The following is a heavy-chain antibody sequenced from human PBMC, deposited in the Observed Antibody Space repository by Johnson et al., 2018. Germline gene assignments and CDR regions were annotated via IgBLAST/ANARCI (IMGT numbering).Heavy chain of an antibody. Sequence: VQLVESGAEVKKPGSSVKVSCKASGGTFSSYAISWVRQAPGQGLEWMGGIIPIFGTANYAQKFQGRVTITADESTSTAYMELSSLRSEDTAGYYCAGEVRAHLKMATQPSTYCYYGMDGWVQGTTVTGSS. CDR2: IIPIFGTA. CDR3: AGEVRAHLKMATQPSTYCYYGMDG. J-gene: IGHJ6*02. D-gene: IGHD5-24*01. V-gene: IGHV1-69*01. CDR1: GGTFSSYA.